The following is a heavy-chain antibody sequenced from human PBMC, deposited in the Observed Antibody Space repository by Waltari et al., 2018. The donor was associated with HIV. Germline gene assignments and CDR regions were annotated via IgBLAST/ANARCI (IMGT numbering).Heavy chain of an antibody. CDR2: IYTSGST. J-gene: IGHJ4*02. D-gene: IGHD3-22*01. V-gene: IGHV4-61*02. CDR3: AREGRDFYDSSGFYLY. Sequence: QVQLQESGPGLVKPSQTLSLTCTVSGDSILSGSYYWTWIRQSAGKGLEWIGRIYTSGSTKSSPSLKSRVTMSIDTSKIQFSLKLMSLTAADTAVYYCAREGRDFYDSSGFYLYWGQGTLVAVSS. CDR1: GDSILSGSYY.